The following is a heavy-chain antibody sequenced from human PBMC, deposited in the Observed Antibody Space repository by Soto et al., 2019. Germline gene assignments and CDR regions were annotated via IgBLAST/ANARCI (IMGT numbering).Heavy chain of an antibody. D-gene: IGHD7-27*01. V-gene: IGHV4-59*11. CDR1: GGSISNHY. J-gene: IGHJ4*02. CDR2: VYYNGNT. CDR3: TRANWYSEY. Sequence: QVQLQESGPGLVKPSETLSLTCTVSGGSISNHYWSWIRQPPGKGLEWIGYVYYNGNTNYNRPLKSRVTMSVDTSKNQIALKLSSVTAADTAVYYCTRANWYSEYWGQGTLVTVSS.